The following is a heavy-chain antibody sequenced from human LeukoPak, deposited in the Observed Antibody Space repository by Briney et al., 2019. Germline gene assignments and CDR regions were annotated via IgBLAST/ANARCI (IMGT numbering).Heavy chain of an antibody. CDR2: ISSSSSYI. Sequence: GGSLRLSCAASGFTFSSYSMNWVRQAPGKGLEWVSSISSSSSYIYYADSVKGRFTISRDNAKNSLYLQMNSLRAEDTAVYYCARARDYCSSTSCYIYFDYWGQGTLVTVSS. J-gene: IGHJ4*02. D-gene: IGHD2-2*02. V-gene: IGHV3-21*01. CDR3: ARARDYCSSTSCYIYFDY. CDR1: GFTFSSYS.